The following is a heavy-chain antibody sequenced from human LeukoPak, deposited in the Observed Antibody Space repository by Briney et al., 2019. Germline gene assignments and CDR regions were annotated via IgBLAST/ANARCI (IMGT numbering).Heavy chain of an antibody. CDR2: ISSSSSTI. D-gene: IGHD2-15*01. Sequence: GGSLRLSCAASGFTFSSYSMNWVRQAPGKGLEWVSYISSSSSTIYYADSVNGRFTISRDNAKNSLYLQMNSLRDEDTAVYYRARGTDVGYCSGGSCYSRTYYFDYWGQGTLVTVSS. CDR1: GFTFSSYS. V-gene: IGHV3-48*02. J-gene: IGHJ4*02. CDR3: ARGTDVGYCSGGSCYSRTYYFDY.